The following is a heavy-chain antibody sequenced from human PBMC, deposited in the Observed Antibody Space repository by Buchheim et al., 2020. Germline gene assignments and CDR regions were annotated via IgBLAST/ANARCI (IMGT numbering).Heavy chain of an antibody. Sequence: QVQLQESGPGLVEPSGTLSLTCAVSGGSISSGGYSWSWIRQPPGKGLEWIGYIYHSGSTYYNPSLKSRVTISVDRSKNQFSLKLSSVTAADTAVYYCARGAMYYYYGMDVWGQGTT. J-gene: IGHJ6*02. V-gene: IGHV4-30-2*01. CDR1: GGSISSGGYS. CDR2: IYHSGST. CDR3: ARGAMYYYYGMDV.